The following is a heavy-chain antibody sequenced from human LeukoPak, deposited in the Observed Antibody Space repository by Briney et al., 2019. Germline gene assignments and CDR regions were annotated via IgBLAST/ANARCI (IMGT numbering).Heavy chain of an antibody. CDR1: GYTFTSYA. D-gene: IGHD1-26*01. Sequence: GASVKVSCKASGYTFTSYAMHWVRQAPGQRLEWMGWINAGNGNTKYSQKFQGRVTITRDTSASTAHMELSSLRSEDTAVYYCARDRSGSLHYFDYWGQGTLVTVSS. J-gene: IGHJ4*02. CDR3: ARDRSGSLHYFDY. CDR2: INAGNGNT. V-gene: IGHV1-3*01.